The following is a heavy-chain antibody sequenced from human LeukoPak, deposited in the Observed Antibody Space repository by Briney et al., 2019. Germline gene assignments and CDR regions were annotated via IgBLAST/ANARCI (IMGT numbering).Heavy chain of an antibody. CDR1: GYTFSDFE. CDR3: ARDYGGSSPFDY. D-gene: IGHD4-23*01. V-gene: IGHV3-48*03. CDR2: ISSSGSTI. J-gene: IGHJ4*02. Sequence: GGSLRLSCVGSGYTFSDFEMNWVRQAPGKGLEWVSYISSSGSTIYYADSVQGRFTISRDNAKNSLYLQMNSLRAEDTAVYYCARDYGGSSPFDYWGQGTLVTVSS.